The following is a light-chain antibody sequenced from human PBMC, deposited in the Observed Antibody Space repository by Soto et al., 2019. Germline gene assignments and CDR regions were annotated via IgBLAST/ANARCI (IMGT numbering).Light chain of an antibody. V-gene: IGKV3-15*01. CDR1: ESVSSN. Sequence: EIVMTQSPATLSVSPGERATLSCRASESVSSNLAWYQQIPGQAPRLLIYGASTRATGIPDRFSGSGSGTXXXLTISNLQSEDFAVYYCQQYINWPPWTFGQGTXVDIK. CDR2: GAS. J-gene: IGKJ1*01. CDR3: QQYINWPPWT.